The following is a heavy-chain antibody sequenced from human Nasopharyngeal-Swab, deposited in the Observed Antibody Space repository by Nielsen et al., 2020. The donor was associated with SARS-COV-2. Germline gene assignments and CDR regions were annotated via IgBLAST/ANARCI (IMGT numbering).Heavy chain of an antibody. Sequence: RQEKGRGVGEGEEISYDGSNKYYADSVKGRFTISRDNSKNTLYLQMNSLRAEDTAVYYCASLGDSSGYYYRIDGYAHDAHDAFDIWGQGTMGTVSS. J-gene: IGHJ3*02. CDR2: ISYDGSNK. D-gene: IGHD3-22*01. CDR3: ASLGDSSGYYYRIDGYAHDAHDAFDI. V-gene: IGHV3-30-3*01.